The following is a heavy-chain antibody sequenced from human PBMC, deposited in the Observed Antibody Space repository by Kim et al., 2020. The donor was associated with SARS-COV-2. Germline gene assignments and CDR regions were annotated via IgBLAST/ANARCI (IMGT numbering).Heavy chain of an antibody. CDR2: IYYDGSNT. J-gene: IGHJ4*02. Sequence: GGSLRLSCATSGFTFSSYAMHWVRQAPGKGLEWVSVIYYDGSNTYYADSVKGRFTISRDNSKNTLYLQMNSLRAEDTAVYYCAKDRSGWGPFFEYWGQGTLVTVSS. D-gene: IGHD6-19*01. CDR1: GFTFSSYA. CDR3: AKDRSGWGPFFEY. V-gene: IGHV3-30*18.